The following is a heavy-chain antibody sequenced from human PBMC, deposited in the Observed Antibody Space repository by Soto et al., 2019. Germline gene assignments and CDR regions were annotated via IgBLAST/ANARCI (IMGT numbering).Heavy chain of an antibody. V-gene: IGHV4-34*01. Sequence: ASETLSVTCDVYGRSFSGYYWSWIRQPPGQGLEWIGEINHSGSTNYTPSLKSRVTISVDTSKNQFSLKLSSVTAADTAVYYCARGRRPDYEFWSGRHDAFDIWGQGTMVTVSS. J-gene: IGHJ3*02. CDR2: INHSGST. D-gene: IGHD3-3*01. CDR3: ARGRRPDYEFWSGRHDAFDI. CDR1: GRSFSGYY.